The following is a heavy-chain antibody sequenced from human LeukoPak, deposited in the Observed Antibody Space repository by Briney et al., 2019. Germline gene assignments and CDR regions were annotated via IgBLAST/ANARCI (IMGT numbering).Heavy chain of an antibody. CDR2: IKQDGSEK. CDR3: ARGVTYSYGYAADY. CDR1: GGSISSSSYY. V-gene: IGHV3-7*03. Sequence: ETLSLTCTVSGGSISSSSYYWGWVRQAPGKGLEWVANIKQDGSEKYYVDSVKGRFTISRDNAKNSLYLQMNSLRAEDTAVYYCARGVTYSYGYAADYWGQGTLVTVSS. J-gene: IGHJ4*02. D-gene: IGHD5-18*01.